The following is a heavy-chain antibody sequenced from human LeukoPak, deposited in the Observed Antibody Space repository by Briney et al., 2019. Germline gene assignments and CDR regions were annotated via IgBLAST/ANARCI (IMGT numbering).Heavy chain of an antibody. D-gene: IGHD3-10*01. CDR3: ARWADDSGIYYIAS. J-gene: IGHJ4*02. V-gene: IGHV3-7*01. CDR1: GLTFSNYW. CDR2: IRQDANVK. Sequence: GGSLSLSCAASGLTFSNYWMTWVRQAPGKGLQWVASIRQDANVKYYVDSVKGRFTISRDNAENSLYLQMNSLRAEDTAVYYCARWADDSGIYYIASWGQGSLVIVSS.